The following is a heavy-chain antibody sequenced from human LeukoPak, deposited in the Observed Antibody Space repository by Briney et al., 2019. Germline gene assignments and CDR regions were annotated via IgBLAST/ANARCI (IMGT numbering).Heavy chain of an antibody. Sequence: SETLSLTCTVSDGSISSSSYYWGWLRQPPGTGLEWLGSIYYIGSTYYNPSLKSLVTISVDTSKNQFSLQLSSVPAADTAVYYCASGPGRRPPGRVFDHWGQGTLVTVSS. CDR3: ASGPGRRPPGRVFDH. CDR1: DGSISSSSYY. J-gene: IGHJ4*02. V-gene: IGHV4-39*01. D-gene: IGHD3-10*01. CDR2: IYYIGST.